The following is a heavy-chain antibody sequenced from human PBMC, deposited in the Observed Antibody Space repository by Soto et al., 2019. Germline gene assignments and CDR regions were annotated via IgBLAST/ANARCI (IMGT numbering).Heavy chain of an antibody. CDR3: AARFDSGGWYYGAFDI. J-gene: IGHJ3*02. CDR1: GYTFTSYD. D-gene: IGHD6-19*01. V-gene: IGHV1-8*01. CDR2: MNPNSGNT. Sequence: ASVKVSCKASGYTFTSYDINWVRQATGQGLEWMGWMNPNSGNTGYAQKFQGRVTMTRNTSISTAYMELSSLRSEDTAVYYCAARFDSGGWYYGAFDIWGQGTMVTVSS.